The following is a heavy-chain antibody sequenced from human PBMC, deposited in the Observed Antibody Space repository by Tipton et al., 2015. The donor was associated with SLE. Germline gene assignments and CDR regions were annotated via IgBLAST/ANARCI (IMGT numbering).Heavy chain of an antibody. CDR1: GGSISSYY. CDR2: IYYSGST. Sequence: TLSLTCTVSGGSISSYYWSWIRQPPGKGLEWIGYIYYSGSTNYNPSLKSRVTISVDTSKNQFSLKLSSVTAADTAVYYCARALSTMVRGVIEYTWFDPWAREPWSPSPQ. D-gene: IGHD3-10*01. J-gene: IGHJ5*02. CDR3: ARALSTMVRGVIEYTWFDP. V-gene: IGHV4-59*01.